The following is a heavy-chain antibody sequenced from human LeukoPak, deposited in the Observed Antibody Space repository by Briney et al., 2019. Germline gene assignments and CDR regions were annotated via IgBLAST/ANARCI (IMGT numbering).Heavy chain of an antibody. V-gene: IGHV3-23*01. J-gene: IGHJ5*02. CDR2: ISGSGGST. CDR3: AKNPGGTHLSNGWFDP. Sequence: GGSLRLSCAASGFTFSSYAMSWVRQAPGKGLEWVSAISGSGGSTYYADSVKGRFTISRDNSKNTLYLQMNSLRAEDTAVYYCAKNPGGTHLSNGWFDPWGQGTLVTVSS. D-gene: IGHD1-26*01. CDR1: GFTFSSYA.